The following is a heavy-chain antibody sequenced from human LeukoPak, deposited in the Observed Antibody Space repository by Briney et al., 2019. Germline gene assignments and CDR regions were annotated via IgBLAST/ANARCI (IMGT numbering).Heavy chain of an antibody. J-gene: IGHJ4*02. Sequence: PGRSLRLSCAASGFTFSSYAMHWVRQAPGKGLEWVAVISYDGSNKYYADSVKGRFTISRDNSKNTLCLQMNSLRAEDTAVYYCARGSIVGATYYFYYWGQGTLVTVSS. CDR2: ISYDGSNK. CDR3: ARGSIVGATYYFYY. CDR1: GFTFSSYA. D-gene: IGHD1-26*01. V-gene: IGHV3-30*01.